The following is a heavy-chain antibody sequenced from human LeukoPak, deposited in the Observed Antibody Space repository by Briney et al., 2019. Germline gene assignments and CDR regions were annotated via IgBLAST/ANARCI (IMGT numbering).Heavy chain of an antibody. V-gene: IGHV4-34*01. CDR3: ARVQSGYEYYMDV. J-gene: IGHJ6*03. CDR1: GGSFSGYY. Sequence: KTSETLSLTCAVYGGSFSGYYWGWIRQPPGKGLEWIGGIYYTGSAYYNPSLKSRVTISVDTSKNQFSLKLSSVTAADTAVYYCARVQSGYEYYMDVWGKGTTVTVPS. CDR2: IYYTGSA. D-gene: IGHD3-22*01.